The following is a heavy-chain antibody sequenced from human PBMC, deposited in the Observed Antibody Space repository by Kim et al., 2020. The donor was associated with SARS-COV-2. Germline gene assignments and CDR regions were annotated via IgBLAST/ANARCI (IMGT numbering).Heavy chain of an antibody. D-gene: IGHD3-10*01. CDR1: GGSISSSNW. V-gene: IGHV4-4*02. CDR2: IYHSGST. J-gene: IGHJ6*02. CDR3: AREGDGSGSYLMDV. Sequence: SETLSLTCAVSGGSISSSNWWSWVRQPPGKGLEWIGEIYHSGSTNYNPSLKSRVTISVDKSKNQFSLKLSSVTAADTAVYYCAREGDGSGSYLMDVWGQGTTVTVSS.